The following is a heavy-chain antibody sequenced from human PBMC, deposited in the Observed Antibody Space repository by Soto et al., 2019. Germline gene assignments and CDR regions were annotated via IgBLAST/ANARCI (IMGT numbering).Heavy chain of an antibody. CDR1: GFSFSSYA. CDR3: AKATATGGGAFDI. J-gene: IGHJ3*02. Sequence: GGCLRLSCAASGFSFSSYAMSWVRQAPGKGLEWVSTILVGGSTHYEDSVKGRFTISRDRSKNTVYLEMNSLTAGDTAVYYCAKATATGGGAFDICGQGTMVTVSS. D-gene: IGHD2-8*02. CDR2: ILVGGST. V-gene: IGHV3-23*01.